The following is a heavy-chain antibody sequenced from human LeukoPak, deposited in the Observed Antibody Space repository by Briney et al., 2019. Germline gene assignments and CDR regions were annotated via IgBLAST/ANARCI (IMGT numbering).Heavy chain of an antibody. CDR3: ARRNDYYDSSGYYDY. D-gene: IGHD3-22*01. J-gene: IGHJ4*02. V-gene: IGHV4-59*08. CDR1: GGPISSYY. CDR2: IYYSGST. Sequence: PSETLSLTCTVSGGPISSYYWSWIRQPPGKGLEWIGYIYYSGSTNYNPSLKSRVTISVDTSKNQLALKLSSVTAADTAVYYCARRNDYYDSSGYYDYWGQGTLVTVSS.